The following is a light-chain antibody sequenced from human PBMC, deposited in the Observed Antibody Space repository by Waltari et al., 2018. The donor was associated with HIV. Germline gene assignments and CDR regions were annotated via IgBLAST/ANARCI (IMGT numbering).Light chain of an antibody. CDR1: SSNIGDNY. V-gene: IGLV1-47*01. CDR3: AAWDDSLSGWV. Sequence: QSALTQPPSTSGTPGQTVTIPCSGSSSNIGDNYVSWYQQLPGTAPTLLIYRNSQRPSGVRDRFSGSKSGTSASLAINDLRSEDEAEYHCAAWDDSLSGWVFGGGTNLTVL. J-gene: IGLJ3*02. CDR2: RNS.